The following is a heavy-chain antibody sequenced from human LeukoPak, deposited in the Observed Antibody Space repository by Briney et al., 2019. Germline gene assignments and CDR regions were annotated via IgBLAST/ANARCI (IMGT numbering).Heavy chain of an antibody. CDR2: INPNSGGT. V-gene: IGHV1-2*02. Sequence: ASVKVSCKASGYTFTGYYMHWVRQAPGQGLEGRGWINPNSGGTNYAQKFQGRVTMTTDTSTSTAYMELRSLRSDDTAVYYCARVADYYDSSGYYYIDYWGQGTLVTVSS. CDR1: GYTFTGYY. J-gene: IGHJ4*02. CDR3: ARVADYYDSSGYYYIDY. D-gene: IGHD3-22*01.